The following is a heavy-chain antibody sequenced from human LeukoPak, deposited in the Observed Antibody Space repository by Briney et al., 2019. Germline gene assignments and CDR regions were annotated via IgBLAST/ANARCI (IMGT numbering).Heavy chain of an antibody. J-gene: IGHJ4*02. CDR3: ARPRSSSGYARGARSPFDY. V-gene: IGHV4-34*01. CDR2: INHSGST. D-gene: IGHD3-22*01. CDR1: GGSFSGYY. Sequence: PSETLSLTCAVYGGSFSGYYWSWIRQPPGKGLEWIGEINHSGSTNYNPSLKSRVTISVDTSKNQFSLKLSSVTAADTAVYYCARPRSSSGYARGARSPFDYWGQGTLVTVSS.